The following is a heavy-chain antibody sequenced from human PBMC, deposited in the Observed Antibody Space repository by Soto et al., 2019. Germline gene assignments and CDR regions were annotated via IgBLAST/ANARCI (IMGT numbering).Heavy chain of an antibody. J-gene: IGHJ4*02. CDR1: VFNVTSST. CDR3: ARDRLGRDYYDD. CDR2: IYTGGST. Sequence: GWSLRLSCTSSVFNVTSSTMTWVRQAPGKGLEWVALIYTGGSTFHADSVKGRFTISRDNIKNILYLQMNSLRAEDTAIYYCARDRLGRDYYDDWGQGTLVTVSS. D-gene: IGHD3-16*01. V-gene: IGHV3-53*01.